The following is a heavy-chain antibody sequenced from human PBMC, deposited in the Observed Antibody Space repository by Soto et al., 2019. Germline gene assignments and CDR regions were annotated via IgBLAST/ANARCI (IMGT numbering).Heavy chain of an antibody. Sequence: PGGSLRLSCAASGFTVNSHVMSLVRQAPGKGLEWVSSISGSGDGTYYGDSVKGRFTISRDSSSSTVYLEMKNLRGEDTAVYFCTRSRGFGGMDVWGQGTTVTVSS. D-gene: IGHD3-22*01. CDR3: TRSRGFGGMDV. CDR2: ISGSGDGT. V-gene: IGHV3-23*01. J-gene: IGHJ6*02. CDR1: GFTVNSHV.